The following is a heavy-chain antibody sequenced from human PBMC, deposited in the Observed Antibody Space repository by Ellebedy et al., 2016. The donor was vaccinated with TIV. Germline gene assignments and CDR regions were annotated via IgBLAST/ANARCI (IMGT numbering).Heavy chain of an antibody. CDR2: IDDDGGTM. Sequence: GGSLRLSXDTSGPTRTNSWMHWVRQAPGKGLMWVSRIDDDGGTMNYADSVKGRFTVSRDNAKSTLYLQMNSLRVEDTAVYYCARDANPTNYYDSSGPEYDYWGQGTLVTVSS. V-gene: IGHV3-74*01. J-gene: IGHJ4*02. CDR3: ARDANPTNYYDSSGPEYDY. D-gene: IGHD3-22*01. CDR1: GPTRTNSW.